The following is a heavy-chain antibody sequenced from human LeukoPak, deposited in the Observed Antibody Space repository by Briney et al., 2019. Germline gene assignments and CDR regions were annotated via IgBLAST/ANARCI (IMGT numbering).Heavy chain of an antibody. J-gene: IGHJ1*01. Sequence: SETLSLTCTVSGGSISSSSYYWGWIRQPPGKGLEWIGSIYYSGSTYYNPSLKSRVTISVDTSKNQFSLKLSSVTAADTAVYYCARQEGRRLLPSAEYFQHWGQGTLVTVSS. V-gene: IGHV4-39*01. D-gene: IGHD5-24*01. CDR1: GGSISSSSYY. CDR2: IYYSGST. CDR3: ARQEGRRLLPSAEYFQH.